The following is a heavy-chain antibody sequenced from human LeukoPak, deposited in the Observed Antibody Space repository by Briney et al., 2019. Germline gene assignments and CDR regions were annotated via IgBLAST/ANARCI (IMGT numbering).Heavy chain of an antibody. D-gene: IGHD5-18*01. V-gene: IGHV1-69*05. CDR3: ARSWRGYSYGYREYYFDY. CDR2: IIPIFGTA. J-gene: IGHJ4*02. Sequence: GASVKVSCKASGGTFSSYAISWVRQAPGQGLEWMGGIIPIFGTANYAQKFQGRVTITTDESTSTAYMELSSLRSEDTAVYYCARSWRGYSYGYREYYFDYWGQGTLVTVSS. CDR1: GGTFSSYA.